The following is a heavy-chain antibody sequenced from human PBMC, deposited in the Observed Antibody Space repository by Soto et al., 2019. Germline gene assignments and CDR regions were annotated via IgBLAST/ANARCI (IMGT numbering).Heavy chain of an antibody. Sequence: SETLSLTCTVSGGSISSYYWSWIRQPPGKGLEWIGYIYYSGSTNYNPSLKSRVTISVDTSKNQFSLKLSSVTAADTAVYYCARDIIDYDSSGHDAFDIWGQGTMVTVSS. J-gene: IGHJ3*02. D-gene: IGHD3-22*01. CDR3: ARDIIDYDSSGHDAFDI. V-gene: IGHV4-59*01. CDR1: GGSISSYY. CDR2: IYYSGST.